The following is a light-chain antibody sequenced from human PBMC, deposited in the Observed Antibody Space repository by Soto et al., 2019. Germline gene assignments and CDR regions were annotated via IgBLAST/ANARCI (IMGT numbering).Light chain of an antibody. CDR3: QQHNSFSIT. J-gene: IGKJ5*01. Sequence: DIQVTQSPPTLSAPVGDRVTITCRSSQTISTGMALYQQKPGKAPKLLVYDASTLQSGVASRFSGSGSGTEITLIISGLQPDDSATYCCQQHNSFSITFGQGTRLEIK. V-gene: IGKV1-5*01. CDR2: DAS. CDR1: QTISTG.